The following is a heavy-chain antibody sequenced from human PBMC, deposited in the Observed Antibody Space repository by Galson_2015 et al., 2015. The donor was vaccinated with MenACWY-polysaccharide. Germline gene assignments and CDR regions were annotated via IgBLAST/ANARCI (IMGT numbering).Heavy chain of an antibody. CDR2: ISAYNGNT. Sequence: SVKVSCKASGYTFTSYGISWVRQAPGQGLEWMGWISAYNGNTNYAQKLQGRVTMATDTSTSTAYMELRSLRSDDTAVYYCARLGAGHNLYGMDVWGQGTTVTVSS. D-gene: IGHD4/OR15-4a*01. V-gene: IGHV1-18*01. CDR3: ARLGAGHNLYGMDV. CDR1: GYTFTSYG. J-gene: IGHJ6*02.